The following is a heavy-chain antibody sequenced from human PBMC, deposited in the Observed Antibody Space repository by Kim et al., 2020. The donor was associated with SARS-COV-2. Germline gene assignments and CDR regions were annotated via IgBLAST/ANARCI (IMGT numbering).Heavy chain of an antibody. CDR2: IYSGGST. CDR1: GFTVSSNY. V-gene: IGHV3-53*01. J-gene: IGHJ6*02. CDR3: ARRLDCSGGSCYYYYGMDV. D-gene: IGHD2-15*01. Sequence: GGSLRLSCAASGFTVSSNYMSWVRQAPGKGLEWVSVIYSGGSTYYADSVKGRFTISRDNSKNTLYLQMNSLRAEDTAVYYCARRLDCSGGSCYYYYGMDVWGQGTTVTVSS.